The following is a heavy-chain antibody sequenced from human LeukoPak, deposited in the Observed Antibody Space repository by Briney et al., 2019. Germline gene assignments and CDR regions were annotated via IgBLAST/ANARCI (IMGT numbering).Heavy chain of an antibody. D-gene: IGHD4-11*01. CDR3: ASVNSHDAFDI. CDR2: MNPNTGNA. J-gene: IGHJ3*02. CDR1: GYTFTNFD. Sequence: EASMKVSCKASGYTFTNFDINWVRQATGQGLEWMGWMNPNTGNAGYAQKFQDRVTITWDASISTAYMDLSSLRSEDTAVYYCASVNSHDAFDIWGQGTMVTVSS. V-gene: IGHV1-8*01.